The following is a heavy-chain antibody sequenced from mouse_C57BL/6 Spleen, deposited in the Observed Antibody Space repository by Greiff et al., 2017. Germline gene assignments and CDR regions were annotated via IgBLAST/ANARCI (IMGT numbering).Heavy chain of an antibody. CDR2: ISSGGSYT. CDR1: GFTFSSYG. CDR3: ARHDPTVVDY. Sequence: EVMLVESGGDLVKPGGSLKLSCAASGFTFSSYGMSWVRQTPDKRLEWVATISSGGSYTYYPDSVKGRCTISRDNAKNTQYLQMSSLKSEDTAMYYCARHDPTVVDYWGQGTTLTVSS. D-gene: IGHD1-1*01. V-gene: IGHV5-6*01. J-gene: IGHJ2*01.